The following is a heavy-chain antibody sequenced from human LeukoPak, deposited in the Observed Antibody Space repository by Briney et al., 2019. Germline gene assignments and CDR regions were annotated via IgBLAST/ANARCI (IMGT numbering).Heavy chain of an antibody. J-gene: IGHJ5*02. V-gene: IGHV4-39*01. CDR1: GGSISGSSYY. D-gene: IGHD2-15*01. CDR3: ARKGDVVVVAGKWFDP. CDR2: IYYSGST. Sequence: SETLSLTCTVSGGSISGSSYYWGWIRQPPGKGLEWTGSIYYSGSTYYNSSLKSRVTISVDTSKNQFSLKLTSVTAADTAVYYCARKGDVVVVAGKWFDPWGQGTLVIVSS.